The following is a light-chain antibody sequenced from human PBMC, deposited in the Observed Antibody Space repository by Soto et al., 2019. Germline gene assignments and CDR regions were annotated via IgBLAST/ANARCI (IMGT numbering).Light chain of an antibody. CDR3: PHYKDYSWT. CDR1: QRIGIL. J-gene: IGKJ1*01. V-gene: IGKV1-5*03. CDR2: TAS. Sequence: IQMTQSPSTLSASVGDRVAITCRASQRIGILLAWYQQKPGKAPRFLIYTASTLESGVPSRFSGSGSGTEFTLTISSLQPDDFATYYCPHYKDYSWTFGQGTKVEFK.